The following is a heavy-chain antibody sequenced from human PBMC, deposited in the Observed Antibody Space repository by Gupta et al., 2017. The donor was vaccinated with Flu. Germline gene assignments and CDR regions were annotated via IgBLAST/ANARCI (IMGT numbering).Heavy chain of an antibody. CDR1: GDTFNSYG. J-gene: IGHJ4*02. Sequence: QVQLVQSGAEVKKPGSSVNVSCKFSGDTFNSYGITWVRQAPGQGLEWVGMIIPLFGITNYAQKYQGRVTISADKSTSTAYMELSSLRTEDTALYYCARDHKYGGNYYFDDWGQGTLVTVSS. V-gene: IGHV1-69*09. CDR2: IIPLFGIT. CDR3: ARDHKYGGNYYFDD. D-gene: IGHD3-16*01.